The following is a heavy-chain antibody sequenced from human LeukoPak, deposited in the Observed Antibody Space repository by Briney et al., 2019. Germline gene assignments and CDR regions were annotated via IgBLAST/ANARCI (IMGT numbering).Heavy chain of an antibody. CDR3: ARGGYSYGYDDDFDY. V-gene: IGHV4-38-2*01. Sequence: PSETLSLTCAVSGYSISSGYYWGWIRQPPGKGLEWIGSIYHSGSTNYNPSLKSRVTISVDTAKNQFSLKLSHVTAADTAVYYCARGGYSYGYDDDFDYWGQGTLVTVSS. CDR1: GYSISSGYY. D-gene: IGHD5-18*01. J-gene: IGHJ4*02. CDR2: IYHSGST.